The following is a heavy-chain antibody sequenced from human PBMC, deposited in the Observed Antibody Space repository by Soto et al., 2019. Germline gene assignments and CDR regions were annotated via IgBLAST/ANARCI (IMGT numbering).Heavy chain of an antibody. CDR1: GYIFTNYW. CDR3: ATVSPYDWDGWAAVNYCLDG. J-gene: IGHJ6*02. Sequence: XEAVKMSFKSSGYIFTNYWMSWVRQMPGKGLEWMGRIQPSDSYTNYSASLEGHVHIPAGGSISTAYLQWSRMKASDTAMYYCATVSPYDWDGWAAVNYCLDGWGQGNPVTVSS. CDR2: IQPSDSYT. V-gene: IGHV5-10-1*01. D-gene: IGHD1-20*01.